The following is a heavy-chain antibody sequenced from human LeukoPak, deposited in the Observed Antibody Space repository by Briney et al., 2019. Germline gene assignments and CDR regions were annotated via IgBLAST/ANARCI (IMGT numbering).Heavy chain of an antibody. J-gene: IGHJ4*02. V-gene: IGHV1-8*03. D-gene: IGHD6-6*01. CDR1: GYTFTSYD. CDR2: MNPNSGNT. CDR3: ARLPMAARRILAFDY. Sequence: ASVTVSCKASGYTFTSYDINWVRQATGQGLEWMGWMNPNSGNTGYAQKFQGRVTITRNTSISTAYMELSSLRSEDTAVYYCARLPMAARRILAFDYWGQGTLVTVSS.